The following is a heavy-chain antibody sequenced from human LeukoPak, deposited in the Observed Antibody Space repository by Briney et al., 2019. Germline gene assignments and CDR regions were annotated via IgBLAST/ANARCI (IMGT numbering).Heavy chain of an antibody. CDR2: IYLGDSDT. Sequence: GESLKISCKDSGYSSTSYWIAWVRQMPGKGLEWMGIIYLGDSDTRYSPSFQGQVTISAAKSVRIAYLQWSSLKASDTAIYYCARLLSSGWYYFDYWGQGTLVTVSS. D-gene: IGHD6-19*01. CDR1: GYSSTSYW. J-gene: IGHJ4*02. CDR3: ARLLSSGWYYFDY. V-gene: IGHV5-51*01.